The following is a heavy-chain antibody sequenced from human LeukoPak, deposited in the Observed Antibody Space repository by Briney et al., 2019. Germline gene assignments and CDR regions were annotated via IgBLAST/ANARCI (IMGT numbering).Heavy chain of an antibody. V-gene: IGHV2-5*01. Sequence: SGPTLVKPTQTLTLTCTFSGFSLSTSGVGVGWIRQPPGKALEWLALIYWNDDKRYSPSLKSRLTITKDTSKNQLVLTMTNMDPVDTATYYCAHRSITMVRGVIIDSGFDYWGQGTLVTVSS. D-gene: IGHD3-10*01. CDR2: IYWNDDK. CDR3: AHRSITMVRGVIIDSGFDY. J-gene: IGHJ4*02. CDR1: GFSLSTSGVG.